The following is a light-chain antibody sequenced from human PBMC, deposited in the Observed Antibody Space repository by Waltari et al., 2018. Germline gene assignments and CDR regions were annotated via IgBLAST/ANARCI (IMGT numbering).Light chain of an antibody. CDR2: YDS. CDR1: NIESKS. Sequence: SYVLTQTPSVSLAPGQTAIITCGGDNIESKSVHWYQLQSGQAPVFVMFYDSDRPPGIPDRFSGSNSGNTATLTISRVEDDDEADYFCQVWDDSNNSGVFGGGTKLTVL. J-gene: IGLJ2*01. V-gene: IGLV3-21*04. CDR3: QVWDDSNNSGV.